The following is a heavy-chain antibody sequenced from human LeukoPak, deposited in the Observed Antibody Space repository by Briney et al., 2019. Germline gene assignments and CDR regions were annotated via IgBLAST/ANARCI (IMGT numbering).Heavy chain of an antibody. V-gene: IGHV3-23*01. Sequence: GGSLRLSCAASGFTFSSYAMSWVRQAPGKGLEWVSVISGSGGSTYYADSVKGRFTISRDNSKNMLYLQMNSLRAEDTAVYYCAKDESFDGYSPGMVAATGYGMDVWGQGTTVTVSS. D-gene: IGHD2-15*01. CDR3: AKDESFDGYSPGMVAATGYGMDV. J-gene: IGHJ6*02. CDR2: ISGSGGST. CDR1: GFTFSSYA.